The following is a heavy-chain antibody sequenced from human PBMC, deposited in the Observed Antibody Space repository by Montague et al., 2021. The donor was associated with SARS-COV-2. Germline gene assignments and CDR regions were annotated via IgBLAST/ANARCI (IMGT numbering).Heavy chain of an antibody. CDR2: TWYDGSNK. CDR1: GFSFSSYG. D-gene: IGHD3-10*01. J-gene: IGHJ6*02. V-gene: IGHV3-33*06. CDR3: AKDHQNYYGSGSYYNYYYNGRDV. Sequence: SLRLSFAASGFSFSSYGMHWVRQAPGKGLEWVAATWYDGSNKYYADSVKGRFTISRDNSKNTLSLQMNSLRAEDTAVYYCAKDHQNYYGSGSYYNYYYNGRDVWGQGTTVTVSS.